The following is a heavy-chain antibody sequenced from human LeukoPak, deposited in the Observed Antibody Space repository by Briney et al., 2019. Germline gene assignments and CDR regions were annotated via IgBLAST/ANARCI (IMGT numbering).Heavy chain of an antibody. V-gene: IGHV3-21*01. CDR3: ARGSRFGVVERDAFDI. CDR2: ISISSNYI. D-gene: IGHD3-3*01. CDR1: GFTFDDYG. Sequence: GGSLRLSCAASGFTFDDYGMSWVRQVPGKGLEWVSSISISSNYIYYTDSVKGRFTISRDNAKNSLYLQMNSLRAEDTAVYYCARGSRFGVVERDAFDIWGQGTMVTVSS. J-gene: IGHJ3*02.